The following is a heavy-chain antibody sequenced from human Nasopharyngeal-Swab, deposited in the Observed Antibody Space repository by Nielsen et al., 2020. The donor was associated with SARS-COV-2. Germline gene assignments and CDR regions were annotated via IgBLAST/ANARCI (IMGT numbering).Heavy chain of an antibody. CDR1: GFTFGDYA. D-gene: IGHD3-10*01. CDR3: TRAMVRGAPNWFDP. J-gene: IGHJ5*02. CDR2: IRSKAYGGTT. V-gene: IGHV3-49*04. Sequence: GESLKISCTASGFTFGDYAMSWVRQAPGKGLEWVGFIRSKAYGGTTEYAASVKGRFTTSRDDSKSIAYLQMNSLKTEDTAVYYCTRAMVRGAPNWFDPWGQGTLVTVSS.